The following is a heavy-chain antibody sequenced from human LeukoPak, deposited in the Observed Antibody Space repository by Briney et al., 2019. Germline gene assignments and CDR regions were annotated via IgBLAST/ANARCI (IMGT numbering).Heavy chain of an antibody. Sequence: PGRSLRLSCAASGFTFSSYGMHWVRQAPGKGLEWVAVISYDGSNKYYADSVKGRFTISRDNSKNTLYLQMNSLRAEDTAVYYCAKDGRYSSGWYDVDYWGQGTLVTVSS. D-gene: IGHD6-19*01. V-gene: IGHV3-30*18. CDR3: AKDGRYSSGWYDVDY. CDR1: GFTFSSYG. J-gene: IGHJ4*02. CDR2: ISYDGSNK.